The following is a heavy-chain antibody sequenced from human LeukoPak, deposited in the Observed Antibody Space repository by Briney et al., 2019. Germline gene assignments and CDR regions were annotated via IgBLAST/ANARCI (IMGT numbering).Heavy chain of an antibody. Sequence: SETLSLTCTVSGGSISSGGYYWSWIRQHPGKGLEWIGYIYYSGSTYYNPSLKSRVTISVDTSKNQFSLKLSSVTAAGTAVYYCARSQLPYYYYYGMDVWGQGTTVTASS. V-gene: IGHV4-31*03. CDR3: ARSQLPYYYYYGMDV. CDR1: GGSISSGGYY. D-gene: IGHD2-2*01. J-gene: IGHJ6*02. CDR2: IYYSGST.